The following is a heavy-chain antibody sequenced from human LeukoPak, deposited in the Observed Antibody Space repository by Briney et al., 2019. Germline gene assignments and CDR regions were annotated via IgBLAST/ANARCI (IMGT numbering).Heavy chain of an antibody. Sequence: SETLSLTCTVSGGSISSYYWNWLRQPAGKGLEWIGHIYTSGSTNYNSSLKSRVTMSVDTSKNQFSVKLNSVIAADTAMYYCARGVYLGNGYYFDYWGQGTLVTVSS. CDR1: GGSISSYY. D-gene: IGHD2-8*01. J-gene: IGHJ4*02. CDR3: ARGVYLGNGYYFDY. CDR2: IYTSGST. V-gene: IGHV4-4*07.